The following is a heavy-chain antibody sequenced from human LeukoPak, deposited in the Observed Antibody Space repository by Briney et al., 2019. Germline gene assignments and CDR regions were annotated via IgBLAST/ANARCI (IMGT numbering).Heavy chain of an antibody. V-gene: IGHV5-51*01. CDR2: IYPGDSNT. Sequence: GESLKVSCKGSGYSFTTYWIGWVRQMPGKGLEWMGIIYPGDSNTRYSPSFQGQVTISVDKSISTAYLQWSSLKASDTAMYYCAIPRDGFSFDYWGQGTLVTVSS. D-gene: IGHD5-24*01. CDR3: AIPRDGFSFDY. J-gene: IGHJ4*02. CDR1: GYSFTTYW.